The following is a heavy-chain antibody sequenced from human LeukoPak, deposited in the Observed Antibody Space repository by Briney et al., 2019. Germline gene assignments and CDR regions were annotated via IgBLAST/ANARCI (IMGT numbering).Heavy chain of an antibody. CDR1: GFTFDDYA. V-gene: IGHV3-9*01. J-gene: IGHJ4*02. CDR2: ISWNSGSI. Sequence: PGGSLRLSCAASGFTFDDYAMHWVRQAPGKGLEWVSGISWNSGSIGYADSVKGRFTISRDNAKNSLYLQMNSLRAEDAALYYCAKDIAIAAAGTVFDYWGQGTLVTVSS. D-gene: IGHD6-13*01. CDR3: AKDIAIAAAGTVFDY.